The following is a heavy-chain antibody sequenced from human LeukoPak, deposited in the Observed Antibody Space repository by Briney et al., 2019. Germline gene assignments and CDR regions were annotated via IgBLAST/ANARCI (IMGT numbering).Heavy chain of an antibody. V-gene: IGHV3-21*01. Sequence: PGGSLRLSCAASGFTFSSYTMNWVRQAPGKGLEWVSSISSGGTYIYYADSVKGRFTISRDNSKNTLYLQMNSLRAEDTAVYYCARDRYYYDSSGKDPGFGYWGQGTLVTVSS. D-gene: IGHD3-22*01. CDR1: GFTFSSYT. CDR2: ISSGGTYI. J-gene: IGHJ4*02. CDR3: ARDRYYYDSSGKDPGFGY.